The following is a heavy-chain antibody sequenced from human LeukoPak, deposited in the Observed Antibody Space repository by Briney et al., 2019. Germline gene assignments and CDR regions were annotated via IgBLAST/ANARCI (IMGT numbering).Heavy chain of an antibody. D-gene: IGHD6-6*01. CDR2: IIPIFGTA. Sequence: GSSVKVSCKAAGGTFSSYAISGVRQAPGQGLEWMGGIIPIFGTANYSQKFQGRVTITTDESTSTAYMELSSLRSEDTAVYYCARARIAARAYYYYMDVWGKGTTVTVSS. J-gene: IGHJ6*03. V-gene: IGHV1-69*05. CDR1: GGTFSSYA. CDR3: ARARIAARAYYYYMDV.